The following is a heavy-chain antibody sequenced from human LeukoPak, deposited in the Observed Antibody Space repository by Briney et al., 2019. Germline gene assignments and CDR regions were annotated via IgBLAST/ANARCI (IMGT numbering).Heavy chain of an antibody. CDR1: GFDFSNYW. V-gene: IGHV3-7*01. CDR2: INYDGSEK. Sequence: GGSLRLSCAASGFDFSNYWMSWVRQAPGKGLEWMANINYDGSEKYYVDSEKGRFTISRDNAKNSLYLQMNSLRVEDTAVYYCGRSEVTIPDSYWGQGTLVTVSS. J-gene: IGHJ4*02. D-gene: IGHD2-21*02. CDR3: GRSEVTIPDSY.